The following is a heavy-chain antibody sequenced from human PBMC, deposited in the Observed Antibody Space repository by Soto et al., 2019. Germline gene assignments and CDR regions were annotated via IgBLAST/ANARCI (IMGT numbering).Heavy chain of an antibody. CDR2: IYYTGST. Sequence: PSETLSLTCTVSGGSIRGYYWSWIRQTPGKGLEWVGHIYYTGSTNYNPSLKSRLTISVDTSKNQFYLKLSSVTAADTAVYYCARESVVPEGDDAFDIWGQGTMVTVSS. CDR3: ARESVVPEGDDAFDI. V-gene: IGHV4-59*12. D-gene: IGHD2-15*01. CDR1: GGSIRGYY. J-gene: IGHJ3*02.